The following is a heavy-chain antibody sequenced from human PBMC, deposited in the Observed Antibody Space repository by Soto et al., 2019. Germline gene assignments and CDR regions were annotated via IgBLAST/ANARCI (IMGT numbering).Heavy chain of an antibody. CDR1: GGTFSSYA. Sequence: ASVKVSCKASGGTFSSYATSWVRQAPGQGLEWMGWISAYNGNTNSAQKFQDRVTMTTDTSTSTAYMELRSLRSDDTAVYYCARALGKYYDFWSGYSTQFDYWGQGTLVTVSS. V-gene: IGHV1-18*01. CDR3: ARALGKYYDFWSGYSTQFDY. CDR2: ISAYNGNT. D-gene: IGHD3-3*01. J-gene: IGHJ4*02.